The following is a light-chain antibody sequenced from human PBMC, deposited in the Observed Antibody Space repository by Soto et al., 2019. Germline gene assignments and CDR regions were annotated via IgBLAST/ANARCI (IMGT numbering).Light chain of an antibody. Sequence: DIQMTQSPSSLSASVGDRVIITCRASQSISSFLNWYQQKPGKAPNLLIYGASNLQSGVPSRFSGSGSGTDFTLTISSLQSEDFATYYCQQSSSSLFTFGPGTKVDIK. CDR3: QQSSSSLFT. V-gene: IGKV1-39*01. CDR2: GAS. CDR1: QSISSF. J-gene: IGKJ3*01.